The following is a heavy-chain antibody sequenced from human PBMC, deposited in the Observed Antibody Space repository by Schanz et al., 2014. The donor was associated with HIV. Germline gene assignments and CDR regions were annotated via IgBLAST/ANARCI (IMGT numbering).Heavy chain of an antibody. CDR2: ISYDGSNK. Sequence: QVQLVESGGGVVQPGRSLRLSCAASGFTFSSYGMHWVRQAPGKGLEWVAVISYDGSNKYYADSVKGRLTISRDNSKNTLYLQMNSLRAEDTAVYYCARLYYDSWGGKDEYYFDYWGQGTLVTVSS. CDR1: GFTFSSYG. CDR3: ARLYYDSWGGKDEYYFDY. J-gene: IGHJ4*02. D-gene: IGHD3-3*01. V-gene: IGHV3-30*03.